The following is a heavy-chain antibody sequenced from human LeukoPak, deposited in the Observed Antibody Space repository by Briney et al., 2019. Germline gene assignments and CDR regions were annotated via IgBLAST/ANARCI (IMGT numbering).Heavy chain of an antibody. Sequence: SETLSLTCTVSGGSVSSSTYYWNWIRQPPGKGLEWIGYIYNSGSTNYNPSFKSRLTISVDTSRNQFSLKVNSVTAADTAVYYCGRGQVGATQLFDYWGQGTRVTVSS. CDR1: GGSVSSSTYY. V-gene: IGHV4-61*01. J-gene: IGHJ4*02. CDR3: GRGQVGATQLFDY. CDR2: IYNSGST. D-gene: IGHD1-26*01.